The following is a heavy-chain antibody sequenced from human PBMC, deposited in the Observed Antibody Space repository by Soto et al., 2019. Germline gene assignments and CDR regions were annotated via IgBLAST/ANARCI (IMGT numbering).Heavy chain of an antibody. CDR1: GFTFSNAW. V-gene: IGHV3-15*07. D-gene: IGHD3-22*01. CDR3: TTPNYYDSSGYYWEIDY. Sequence: GGSLRLSCAASGFTFSNAWMNWVRQAPGKGLEWVGRIKSKTDGGTTDYAAPVKGRFTISRDDSKNTLYLQMNSLETEDTAVYYCTTPNYYDSSGYYWEIDYWGQGTLVTVSS. J-gene: IGHJ4*02. CDR2: IKSKTDGGTT.